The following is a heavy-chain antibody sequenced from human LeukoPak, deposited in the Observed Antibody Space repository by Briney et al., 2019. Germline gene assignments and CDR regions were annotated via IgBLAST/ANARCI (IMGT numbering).Heavy chain of an antibody. CDR2: IYYSGST. Sequence: SETLSLTCTVSGGPISSSSYYWGWIRQPPGKGLEWIGSIYYSGSTYYNPSLKSRVTISVDTSKNQFSLKLSSVTAADTAVYYCARHTGYCSGGSCYSGDAFDIWGQGTMVTVSS. CDR1: GGPISSSSYY. J-gene: IGHJ3*02. CDR3: ARHTGYCSGGSCYSGDAFDI. V-gene: IGHV4-39*01. D-gene: IGHD2-15*01.